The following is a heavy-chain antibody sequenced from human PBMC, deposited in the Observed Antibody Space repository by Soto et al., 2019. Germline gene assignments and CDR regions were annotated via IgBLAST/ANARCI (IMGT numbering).Heavy chain of an antibody. CDR1: GFTFSSYS. D-gene: IGHD3-9*01. CDR2: ISSSSSYI. Sequence: GGSLRLSCAASGFTFSSYSMNWVRQAPGKGLEWVSSISSSSSYIYYADSVKGRFTISRDNAKNSLYLQMNSLRAEDTAVYYCARGPHPRILTPLDPWGQGTLVTVSS. V-gene: IGHV3-21*01. J-gene: IGHJ5*02. CDR3: ARGPHPRILTPLDP.